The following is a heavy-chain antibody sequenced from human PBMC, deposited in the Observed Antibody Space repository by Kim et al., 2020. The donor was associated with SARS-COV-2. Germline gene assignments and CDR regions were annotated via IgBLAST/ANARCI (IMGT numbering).Heavy chain of an antibody. CDR2: ISYDGSNK. CDR1: GFTFSSYG. D-gene: IGHD2-2*02. V-gene: IGHV3-30*18. CDR3: AKGGARVYCSSTSCYID. Sequence: GGSLRLSCAASGFTFSSYGMHWVRQAPGKGLEWVAVISYDGSNKYYADSVKGRFTISRDNSKNTLYLQMNSLRAEDTAVYYCAKGGARVYCSSTSCYID. J-gene: IGHJ4*01.